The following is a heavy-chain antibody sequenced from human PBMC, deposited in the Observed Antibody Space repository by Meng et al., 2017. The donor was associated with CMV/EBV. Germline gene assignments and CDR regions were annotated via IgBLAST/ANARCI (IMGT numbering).Heavy chain of an antibody. Sequence: GGSLRLSCAASGFTFSSYAMSWVRQAPGKGLEWVSAISGSGGSTYYADSVKGQFTISRDNSKNTLYLQMNSLRAEDTAVYYCAKDLDSSSWNYYYYGMDVWGQGTTVTVSS. J-gene: IGHJ6*02. D-gene: IGHD6-13*01. CDR1: GFTFSSYA. V-gene: IGHV3-23*01. CDR3: AKDLDSSSWNYYYYGMDV. CDR2: ISGSGGST.